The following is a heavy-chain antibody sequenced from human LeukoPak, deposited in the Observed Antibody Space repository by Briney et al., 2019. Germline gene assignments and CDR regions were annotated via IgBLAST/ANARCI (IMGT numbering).Heavy chain of an antibody. J-gene: IGHJ4*02. V-gene: IGHV4-59*01. D-gene: IGHD3-3*01. CDR2: IYYSGST. Sequence: SETLSLTCTVSGGSISSYYWSWIRQPPGKGLEWVGYIYYSGSTNYNPSRKSRVTISVDTSKNQFSLKLSSVTAADTAVYYCARQKDVVEYFDYWGQGTLVTVSS. CDR1: GGSISSYY. CDR3: ARQKDVVEYFDY.